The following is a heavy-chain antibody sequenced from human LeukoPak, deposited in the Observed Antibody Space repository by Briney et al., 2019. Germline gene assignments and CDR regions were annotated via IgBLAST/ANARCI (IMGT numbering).Heavy chain of an antibody. D-gene: IGHD6-19*01. CDR3: ARVNSAWYGALDY. V-gene: IGHV4-59*01. J-gene: IGHJ4*02. CDR1: GGSISIYY. Sequence: SETLSLTCTVSGGSISIYYCSWIRQPPGKGLEWIGYIYYSGSTNYNPSLKSRVAISVDTSKNQFSLRLSSVTAADTAVYYCARVNSAWYGALDYWGQGALVTVSS. CDR2: IYYSGST.